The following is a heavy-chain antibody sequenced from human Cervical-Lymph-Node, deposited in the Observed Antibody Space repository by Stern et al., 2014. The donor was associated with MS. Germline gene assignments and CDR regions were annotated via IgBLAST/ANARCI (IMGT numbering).Heavy chain of an antibody. V-gene: IGHV1-18*01. CDR2: ISGYSPNT. CDR1: GYTFTTFG. D-gene: IGHD7-27*01. Sequence: VQLVQSGPEVKKPGASVKVSCRASGYTFTTFGISWVREAPGRGLEWMGWISGYSPNTNFAQKFQGRVTLTTDPSANTAYMELTSLRSDDTAIYYCARGTGDLKIWGQGTLVTVSS. CDR3: ARGTGDLKI. J-gene: IGHJ4*02.